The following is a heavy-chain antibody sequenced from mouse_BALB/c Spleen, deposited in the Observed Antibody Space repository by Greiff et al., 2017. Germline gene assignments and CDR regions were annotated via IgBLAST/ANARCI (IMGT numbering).Heavy chain of an antibody. CDR3: AREDYGAAWFAY. D-gene: IGHD1-1*02. V-gene: IGHV1-87*01. Sequence: QVQLQQSGAELVKPGASVKLSCKASGYTFTSYWMQWVKQRPGQGLEWIGAIYPGDGDTRYTQKFKGKATLTADKSSSTAYMQLSSLASEDSAVYYCAREDYGAAWFAYWGQGTLVTVSA. J-gene: IGHJ3*01. CDR1: GYTFTSYW. CDR2: IYPGDGDT.